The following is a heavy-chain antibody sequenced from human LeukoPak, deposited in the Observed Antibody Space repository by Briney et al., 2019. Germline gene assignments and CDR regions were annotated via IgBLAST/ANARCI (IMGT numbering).Heavy chain of an antibody. Sequence: GASVKVSCKASGYTFTSYGISWVRQAPGQGLEWMGWISAYNGNTNYAQKLQGRVTMTTDTSTSTAYMELRSLRSDDTAVYYCASSFGVPAAINPSDYYYMDVWGKGTTATVSS. D-gene: IGHD2-2*01. J-gene: IGHJ6*03. CDR2: ISAYNGNT. V-gene: IGHV1-18*01. CDR1: GYTFTSYG. CDR3: ASSFGVPAAINPSDYYYMDV.